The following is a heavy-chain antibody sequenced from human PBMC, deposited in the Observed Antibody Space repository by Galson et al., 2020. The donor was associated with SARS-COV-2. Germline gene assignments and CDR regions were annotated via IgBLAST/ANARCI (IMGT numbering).Heavy chain of an antibody. CDR3: ARDSPTRTPGIAAADPFDY. V-gene: IGHV4-39*07. CDR2: IYYSGST. Sequence: SETLSLTCTVSGGSISSSSYYWGWIRQPPGKGLEWIGSIYYSGSTYYNPSLKSRVTISVDTSKNQFSLKLSSVTAADTAVYYGARDSPTRTPGIAAADPFDYWGQGTLVTVSS. CDR1: GGSISSSSYY. D-gene: IGHD6-13*01. J-gene: IGHJ4*02.